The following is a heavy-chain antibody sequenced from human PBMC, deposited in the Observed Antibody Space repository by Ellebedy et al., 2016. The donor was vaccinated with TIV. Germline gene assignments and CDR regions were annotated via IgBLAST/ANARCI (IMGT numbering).Heavy chain of an antibody. Sequence: GGSLRLSXEAFGFALRNSAMHWVRQAPGKGLEWVAVISQDRDDKYYLDSVKGRFTISGDNSENTLYLQMDSLRPEDTALYYCARQAGSRDYYYNYLDVWGNGTAVTVSS. V-gene: IGHV3-30-3*01. CDR1: GFALRNSA. D-gene: IGHD2-15*01. CDR2: ISQDRDDK. J-gene: IGHJ6*03. CDR3: ARQAGSRDYYYNYLDV.